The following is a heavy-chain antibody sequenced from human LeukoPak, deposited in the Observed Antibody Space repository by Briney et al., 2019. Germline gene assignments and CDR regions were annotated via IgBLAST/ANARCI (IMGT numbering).Heavy chain of an antibody. CDR1: GFTFSDFN. D-gene: IGHD1-1*01. CDR3: ARDQYWNPDS. V-gene: IGHV3-33*01. CDR2: LWSGGGNE. Sequence: GGSLRLSCAASGFTFSDFNMHWVRQAPGKGLEWVAFLWSGGGNECYADSVKGRFTISRDNSKNTLYLQMTSLRAEDTAAYYCARDQYWNPDSWGQGTLVTVSS. J-gene: IGHJ4*02.